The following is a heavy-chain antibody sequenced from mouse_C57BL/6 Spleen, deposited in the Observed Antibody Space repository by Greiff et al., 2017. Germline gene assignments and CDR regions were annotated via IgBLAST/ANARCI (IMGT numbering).Heavy chain of an antibody. CDR2: IHPNSGST. V-gene: IGHV1-64*01. D-gene: IGHD2-2*01. J-gene: IGHJ2*01. Sequence: VQLQQPGAELVKPGASVKLSCKASGYTFTSYWMHWVKQRPGQGLEWIGMIHPNSGSTNYNEKFKSKATLTVDKSSSTAYMQLSSLTSEDSAVYYCASSGGNGYFDYWGQGTTLTVSS. CDR3: ASSGGNGYFDY. CDR1: GYTFTSYW.